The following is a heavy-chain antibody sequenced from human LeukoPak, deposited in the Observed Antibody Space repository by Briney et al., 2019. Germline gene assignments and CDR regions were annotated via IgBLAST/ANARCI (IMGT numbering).Heavy chain of an antibody. D-gene: IGHD5-24*01. J-gene: IGHJ3*02. CDR1: GFNFNLYA. CDR2: VSYDGVHT. V-gene: IGHV3-30*01. Sequence: PGGSLRLSCVAFGFNFNLYAMHWVRQVPGKGLQWVALVSYDGVHTYLADSVKGRFAISRDNSKNTLFLQMNSLRTEDTGIYYCVRDRYTDNYFDALDIWGQGAMVTVSS. CDR3: VRDRYTDNYFDALDI.